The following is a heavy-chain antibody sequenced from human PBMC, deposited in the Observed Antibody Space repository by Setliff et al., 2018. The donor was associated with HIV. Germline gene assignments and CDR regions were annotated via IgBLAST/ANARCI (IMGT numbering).Heavy chain of an antibody. Sequence: PGGSLRLSCSASGFTLSNYWMSWVRQAPGKGLEWVSSISGTAYNTYYGDSVKGRSTISRDNSKNTLYLQIDNLGAEDTAIYYCAKLQEGHVYSHYDSWGQGTLVTVSS. V-gene: IGHV3-23*01. J-gene: IGHJ4*02. CDR1: GFTLSNYW. CDR3: AKLQEGHVYSHYDS. CDR2: ISGTAYNT. D-gene: IGHD2-21*01.